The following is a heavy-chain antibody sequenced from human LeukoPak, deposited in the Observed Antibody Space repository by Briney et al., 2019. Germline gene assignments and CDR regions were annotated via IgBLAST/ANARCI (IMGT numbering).Heavy chain of an antibody. Sequence: QPGGSLRLSCAASGFTFSSYGMHWVRQAPGKGLEWVASINPDGNKKYSADSVKGRFTISRDNAENSLYLQMNSLRAEDTAVYYCARDLKEYSSGSHDYWGQGTLVTVSS. CDR2: INPDGNKK. CDR3: ARDLKEYSSGSHDY. D-gene: IGHD6-19*01. J-gene: IGHJ4*02. CDR1: GFTFSSYG. V-gene: IGHV3-7*01.